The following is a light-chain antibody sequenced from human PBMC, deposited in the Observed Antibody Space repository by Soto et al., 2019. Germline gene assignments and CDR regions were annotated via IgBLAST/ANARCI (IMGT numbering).Light chain of an antibody. J-gene: IGLJ1*01. Sequence: QSVLTQPASVSGSPGRSITISCTGTSSDVGAYIFVSWYQQYPGKAPQLMIYDITNRPSGVSNRFSGSKAGNTASLTISGLQAEDEADYYCVSFTTSKSYVFGTGTKVTVL. CDR2: DIT. CDR1: SSDVGAYIF. V-gene: IGLV2-14*01. CDR3: VSFTTSKSYV.